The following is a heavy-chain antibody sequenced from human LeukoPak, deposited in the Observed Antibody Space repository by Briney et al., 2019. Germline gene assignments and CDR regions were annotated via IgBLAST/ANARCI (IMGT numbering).Heavy chain of an antibody. CDR3: ASGSYYFDY. CDR1: GGSFSGYH. Sequence: SETLSLTCAVYGGSFSGYHWSWIRQPPGKGLEWIGYIYYSGSTKYNPSLKSRVTISVDTSKNQVSLKLSSVTAADTAVYYCASGSYYFDYWGQGTLVTVSS. D-gene: IGHD1-26*01. CDR2: IYYSGST. V-gene: IGHV4-59*01. J-gene: IGHJ4*02.